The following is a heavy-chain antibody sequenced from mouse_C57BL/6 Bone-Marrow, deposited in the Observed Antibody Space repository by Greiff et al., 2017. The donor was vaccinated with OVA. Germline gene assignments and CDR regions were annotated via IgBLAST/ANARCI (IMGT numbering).Heavy chain of an antibody. CDR3: AREDYYGTWFAY. Sequence: QVQLQQPGAELVKPGASVKLSCKASGYTFTSYWMHWVKPRPGQGLEWIGMIHPNSGSTNYNEKFKSKATLTVDKSSSTAYMQLSSLTSEDSAVYYCAREDYYGTWFAYWGQGTLVTVSA. D-gene: IGHD1-1*01. J-gene: IGHJ3*01. CDR2: IHPNSGST. CDR1: GYTFTSYW. V-gene: IGHV1-64*01.